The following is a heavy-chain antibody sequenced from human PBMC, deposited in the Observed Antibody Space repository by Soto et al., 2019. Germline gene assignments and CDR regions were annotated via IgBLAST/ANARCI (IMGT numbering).Heavy chain of an antibody. CDR3: ARVPSPFDYYYAMDV. D-gene: IGHD3-16*01. Sequence: QVQLRESGPGLVMPSQTLSLTCTVSGDSISSGNKYWSWIRQPPGKGLEWIGYIFSSGTTYYNPSLKSRLTMSLDASQNQFSLKLNSLTDADTDVYFCARVPSPFDYYYAMDVWGQGTTVTVSS. J-gene: IGHJ6*02. CDR1: GDSISSGNKY. V-gene: IGHV4-30-4*01. CDR2: IFSSGTT.